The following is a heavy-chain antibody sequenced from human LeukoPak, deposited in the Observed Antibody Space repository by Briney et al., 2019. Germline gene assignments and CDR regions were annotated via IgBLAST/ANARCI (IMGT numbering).Heavy chain of an antibody. CDR2: IFYSGST. CDR3: AKSNGYGLIDI. V-gene: IGHV4-59*11. CDR1: GLTFSSHE. D-gene: IGHD3-10*01. Sequence: PGGSLRLSCAASGLTFSSHEMNWIRQPPGKGLEWIGNIFYSGSTYYGPSLKSRLTISLDTSRNQFSLKLNSVTAADTAVYYCAKSNGYGLIDIWGQGTMVTVSS. J-gene: IGHJ3*02.